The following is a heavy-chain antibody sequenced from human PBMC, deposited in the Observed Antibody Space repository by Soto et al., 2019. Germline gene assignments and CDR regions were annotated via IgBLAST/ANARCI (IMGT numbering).Heavy chain of an antibody. J-gene: IGHJ4*02. V-gene: IGHV3-73*02. CDR1: GFTFGGSA. Sequence: EGQLVESGGGLVQPGGSLKLSCAASGFTFGGSAMHWVRQASGKGLEWVGHIRSKTNSYATAYAESVKGRFTISRDESMNTAYLKMNSLKTEDTAVYFCTRQTDAVQWLVVPTDYNFDYWGQGTLVTVSS. D-gene: IGHD6-19*01. CDR3: TRQTDAVQWLVVPTDYNFDY. CDR2: IRSKTNSYAT.